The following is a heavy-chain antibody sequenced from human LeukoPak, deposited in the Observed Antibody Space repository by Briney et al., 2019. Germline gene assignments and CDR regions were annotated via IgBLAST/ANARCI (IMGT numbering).Heavy chain of an antibody. Sequence: GGSLRLSCVASGFSFSTSVMHWVRQPTGKGLEWVSGIGSAGNTHYLDSVKARFTISRENAGNTLYLQMNSLTAGDTAMYYCVREGYSSGRAPAFDIWGQGTAVIVSS. CDR1: GFSFSTSV. CDR3: VREGYSSGRAPAFDI. D-gene: IGHD2-15*01. J-gene: IGHJ3*02. V-gene: IGHV3-13*01. CDR2: IGSAGNT.